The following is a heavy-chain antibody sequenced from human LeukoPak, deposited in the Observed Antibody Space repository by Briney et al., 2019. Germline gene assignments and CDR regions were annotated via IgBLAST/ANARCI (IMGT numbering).Heavy chain of an antibody. CDR3: ARLTADWYFDL. V-gene: IGHV4-59*01. Sequence: SETLSLTCTVSGGSISSYYWSWIRQPPGKGLEWIGYIYYSGSTNYNPSLKSRVTISVDTSKNQFSLKLSSVTAADTAVYYCARLTADWYFDLWGRGTLVTVSS. D-gene: IGHD7-27*01. CDR2: IYYSGST. J-gene: IGHJ2*01. CDR1: GGSISSYY.